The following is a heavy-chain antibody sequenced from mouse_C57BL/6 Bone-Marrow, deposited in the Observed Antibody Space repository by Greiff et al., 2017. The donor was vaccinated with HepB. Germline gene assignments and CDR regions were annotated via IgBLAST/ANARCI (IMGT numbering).Heavy chain of an antibody. V-gene: IGHV1-62-3*01. J-gene: IGHJ4*01. D-gene: IGHD1-1*01. Sequence: QVQLQQPGAELVKPGASVKLSCKASGYTFTSYWMHWVRQRPGRGLEWIGRIFPGSGSTYYNEKFKGKATLTVDKSSSTAYMLLSSLTSEDSAVYFCARRAYYGSSYDYAMDYWGQGTSVTVSS. CDR2: IFPGSGST. CDR3: ARRAYYGSSYDYAMDY. CDR1: GYTFTSYW.